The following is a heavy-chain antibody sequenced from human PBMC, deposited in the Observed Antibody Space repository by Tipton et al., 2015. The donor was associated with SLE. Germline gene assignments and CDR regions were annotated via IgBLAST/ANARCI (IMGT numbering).Heavy chain of an antibody. Sequence: TLSLTCAAYGGSFSGYYWSWIRQPPGKGLEWIGEINHSGSTNYNPSLKSRVTISVDTSKNQFSLKLSSVTAADTAVYYCARGLLEFHAFDIWGQGTMVTVSS. D-gene: IGHD2-15*01. CDR1: GGSFSGYY. V-gene: IGHV4-34*01. CDR3: ARGLLEFHAFDI. CDR2: INHSGST. J-gene: IGHJ3*02.